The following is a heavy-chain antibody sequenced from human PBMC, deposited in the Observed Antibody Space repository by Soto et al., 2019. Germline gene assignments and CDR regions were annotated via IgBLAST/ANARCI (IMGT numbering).Heavy chain of an antibody. CDR1: GGTFSSYA. D-gene: IGHD3-22*01. V-gene: IGHV1-69*01. J-gene: IGHJ4*02. CDR2: IIPIFGTA. CDR3: ASYGYDSSGYYYELSFDY. Sequence: QVQLVQSGAEVKKPGSSVKVSCKASGGTFSSYAISWVRQAPGQGLEWMGGIIPIFGTANDAQKFQGRVTSTADEPTGTAYMELSSLRSEDTAVYYCASYGYDSSGYYYELSFDYWGQGTLVTVSS.